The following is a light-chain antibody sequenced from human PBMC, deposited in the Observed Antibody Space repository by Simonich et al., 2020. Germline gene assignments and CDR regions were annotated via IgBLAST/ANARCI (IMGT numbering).Light chain of an antibody. CDR3: SSYTSSSTYVV. CDR1: SSDVGGSNY. Sequence: QSALTQPASVSGSPGQSITISCTGTSSDVGGSNYVSWYQQHPGKAPKLKIYDVSKRPSGGSNRFSGSKSGNTASLTISGLQAEDEADYYCSSYTSSSTYVVFGGGTKLTVL. V-gene: IGLV2-14*01. J-gene: IGLJ2*01. CDR2: DVS.